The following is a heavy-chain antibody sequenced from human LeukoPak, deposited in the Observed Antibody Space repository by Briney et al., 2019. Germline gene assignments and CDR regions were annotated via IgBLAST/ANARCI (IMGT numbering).Heavy chain of an antibody. CDR2: IYHSGST. CDR1: GGSISRSNW. V-gene: IGHV4-4*02. D-gene: IGHD4-17*01. J-gene: IGHJ4*02. CDR3: ARSDYGDPPSYYFDY. Sequence: SGTLSLTCAVSGGSISRSNWWSWVRQPPGKGLEWIGEIYHSGSTNYNSSLKSRVTISVDKSKNQFSLKLNSVTAADTAVYYCARSDYGDPPSYYFDYWGQGTLVTVSS.